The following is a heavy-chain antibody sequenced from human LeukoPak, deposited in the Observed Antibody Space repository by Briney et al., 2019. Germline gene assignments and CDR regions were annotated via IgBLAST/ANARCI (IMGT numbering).Heavy chain of an antibody. Sequence: GGSLRLSCADSGFLFSNSWMAWVRQAPGRGLEWLANINQDGSAKTCVDSVKGRFTISRENAKNSLYLQMNSLRAEDTAMYYCARDSGYNAFDYWGQGTLVTVSS. CDR1: GFLFSNSW. D-gene: IGHD5-12*01. CDR3: ARDSGYNAFDY. V-gene: IGHV3-7*05. J-gene: IGHJ4*02. CDR2: INQDGSAK.